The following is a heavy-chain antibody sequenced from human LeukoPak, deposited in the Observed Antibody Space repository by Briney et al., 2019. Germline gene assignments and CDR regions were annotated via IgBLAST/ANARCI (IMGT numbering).Heavy chain of an antibody. V-gene: IGHV3-21*01. CDR2: ISSSSSYI. D-gene: IGHD1-26*01. Sequence: PGGSLRLSCAASGFTVSSNYMSWVRQAPGKGLEWVSSISSSSSYIYYADSVKGRFTISRDNAKNSLYLQMNSLRAEDAAVYYCARGGSYLNFDYWGQGTLVTVSS. CDR3: ARGGSYLNFDY. CDR1: GFTVSSNY. J-gene: IGHJ4*02.